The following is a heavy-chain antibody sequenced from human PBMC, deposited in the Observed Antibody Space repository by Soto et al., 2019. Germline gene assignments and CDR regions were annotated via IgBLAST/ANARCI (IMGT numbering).Heavy chain of an antibody. CDR3: ARPQLLYYYYYGMDV. V-gene: IGHV2-70*01. D-gene: IGHD2-2*01. CDR2: IDWDDDK. CDR1: GFSLSTSGMC. J-gene: IGHJ6*02. Sequence: SGPTLVNPTQTLTLTCTFSGFSLSTSGMCVSWIRQPPGKALEWLALIDWDDDKYYSTSLKTRLTISKDTSKNQVVLTMTNMDPVDTATYYCARPQLLYYYYYGMDVWGQGTTVTVSS.